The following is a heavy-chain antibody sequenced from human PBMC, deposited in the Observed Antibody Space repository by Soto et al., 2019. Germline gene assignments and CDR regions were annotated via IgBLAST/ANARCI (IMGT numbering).Heavy chain of an antibody. CDR2: IFPSDSDT. CDR1: GSIFTSYW. V-gene: IGHV5-51*01. Sequence: PGESLKISCRTSGSIFTSYWIAWVRQMPGKGLEWMGIIFPSDSDTRYSPSFQGQVTISADRSTSTVSLQWASLKASDTAVYFCARKDKSGYFNWFDPWGQGTLVTVSS. D-gene: IGHD3-22*01. J-gene: IGHJ5*02. CDR3: ARKDKSGYFNWFDP.